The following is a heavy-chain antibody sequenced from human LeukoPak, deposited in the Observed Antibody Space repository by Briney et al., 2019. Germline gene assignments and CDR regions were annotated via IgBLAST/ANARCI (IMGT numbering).Heavy chain of an antibody. CDR2: INPKSGGT. V-gene: IGHV1-2*02. CDR3: ARDRTRTGYSSGWYHDY. J-gene: IGHJ4*02. CDR1: GYTFTRYY. D-gene: IGHD6-19*01. Sequence: VKVSCKGSGYTFTRYYMHWVGQARGKGVEGMGWINPKSGGTNYAQKFQGRVTMTTDTSISTAYMELSRLTSDDTAVYYCARDRTRTGYSSGWYHDYWGQGTLVTVSS.